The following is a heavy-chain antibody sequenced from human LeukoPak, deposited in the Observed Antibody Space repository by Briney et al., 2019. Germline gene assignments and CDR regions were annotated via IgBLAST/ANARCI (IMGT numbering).Heavy chain of an antibody. Sequence: PSETLSLTCTVSGDFITSSNYYWGWIRQPPGKGLEWIGSSFNRGSTHYNPSLKSRVTISVDTSKDRFSLKLSSVTAADTAVYYCARAMGDFWSGDAFDIWGQGTMVTVSS. CDR1: GDFITSSNYY. CDR2: SFNRGST. CDR3: ARAMGDFWSGDAFDI. D-gene: IGHD3-3*01. V-gene: IGHV4-39*07. J-gene: IGHJ3*02.